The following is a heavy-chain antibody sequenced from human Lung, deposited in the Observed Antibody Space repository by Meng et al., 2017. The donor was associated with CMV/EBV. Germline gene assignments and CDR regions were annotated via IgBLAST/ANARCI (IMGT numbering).Heavy chain of an antibody. CDR1: GGSISSYY. D-gene: IGHD3-3*01. CDR3: ARDKSTIFGVVGYYYGMDV. Sequence: SETLSLTCTVSGGSISSYYWSWIRQPPGKGLEWIGYIYYSGSTNYNPSLKSRVTISVDTSKNQFSLKLSSVTAADTAVYYCARDKSTIFGVVGYYYGMDVWXQGHXVTV. J-gene: IGHJ6*02. V-gene: IGHV4-59*01. CDR2: IYYSGST.